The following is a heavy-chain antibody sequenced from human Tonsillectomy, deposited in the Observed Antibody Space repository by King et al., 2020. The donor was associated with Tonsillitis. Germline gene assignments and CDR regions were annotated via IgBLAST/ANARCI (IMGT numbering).Heavy chain of an antibody. J-gene: IGHJ4*02. CDR2: IYYSGST. Sequence: QLQESGPGLVKPSETLSLTCTVSGGSISSSSYYWGWIRQPPGKGLEWIGSIYYSGSTYYNPSLKSRVTISVDTSKNQFSLKLSSVTAADTAVYYCARLDYCSGGICSLGNSPSAFDYWGQGTLVTVSS. CDR3: ARLDYCSGGICSLGNSPSAFDY. D-gene: IGHD2-15*01. CDR1: GGSISSSSYY. V-gene: IGHV4-39*01.